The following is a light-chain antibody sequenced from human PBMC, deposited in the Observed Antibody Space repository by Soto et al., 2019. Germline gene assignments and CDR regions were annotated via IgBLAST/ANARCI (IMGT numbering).Light chain of an antibody. CDR2: AIS. Sequence: DIQMTQSPSSLSASVGDGVTITCRASQAISNSLAWFQQKPGDAPKLLIYAISNLQTGVPRRFRGSGSGTDFTLTITNLQPDDFATYYCQQYNAYPRTFGQGTKVE. V-gene: IGKV1-16*01. J-gene: IGKJ1*01. CDR3: QQYNAYPRT. CDR1: QAISNS.